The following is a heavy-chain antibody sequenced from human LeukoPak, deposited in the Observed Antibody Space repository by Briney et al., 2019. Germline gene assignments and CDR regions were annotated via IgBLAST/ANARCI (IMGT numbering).Heavy chain of an antibody. Sequence: SETLSLTCTVSGGSISSYYWSWIRQPPGKGLEWIGYIYYSGSTNYNPSLKSRVTIVDTSKNQFSLKLSSVTAADTAVYYCARVLGYDILTGYYPQDYYGMDVWGQGTTVTVSS. J-gene: IGHJ6*02. D-gene: IGHD3-9*01. CDR3: ARVLGYDILTGYYPQDYYGMDV. CDR2: IYYSGST. CDR1: GGSISSYY. V-gene: IGHV4-59*12.